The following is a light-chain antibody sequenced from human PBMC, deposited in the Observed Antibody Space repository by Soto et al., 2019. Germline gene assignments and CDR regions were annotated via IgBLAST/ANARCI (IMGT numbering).Light chain of an antibody. CDR2: GAS. CDR1: QSVSSN. CDR3: QQYNYWPYT. V-gene: IGKV3-15*01. Sequence: EIVMTQSPATLSVSPGERATLSCRASQSVSSNLAWYQQKPGQAPRLLISGASTRATGIQARFSGSGSGTEFTLTISSLQSEDFAAYYCQQYNYWPYTFGQGTKLEIK. J-gene: IGKJ2*01.